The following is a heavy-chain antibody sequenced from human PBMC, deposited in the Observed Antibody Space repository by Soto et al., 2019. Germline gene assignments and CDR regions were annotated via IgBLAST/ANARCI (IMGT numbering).Heavy chain of an antibody. Sequence: SEPMSLTRTVAGGSISSFYWRWLSQHPGKGLEWIGYIYYSGSTNYNPSLKSRVTISVDTSKNQFSLKLSSVTAADTAVYYCARVPPYDDYSGSGSYSKFHYWGQGPLVTVSS. D-gene: IGHD3-10*01. J-gene: IGHJ4*02. V-gene: IGHV4-59*01. CDR3: ARVPPYDDYSGSGSYSKFHY. CDR1: GGSISSFY. CDR2: IYYSGST.